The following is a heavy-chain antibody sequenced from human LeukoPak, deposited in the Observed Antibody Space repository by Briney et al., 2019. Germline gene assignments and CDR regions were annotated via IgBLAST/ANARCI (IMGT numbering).Heavy chain of an antibody. V-gene: IGHV1-46*01. Sequence: ASVKASCKASGYTFTSYYMHWVRQAPGQGLEWMGIINPSGGSTSYAQKFQGRVTMTRDTSTSTVYMELSSLRSEDTAVYYCARDIYGSGSYPHYYYMDVWGKGTTVTISS. J-gene: IGHJ6*03. CDR3: ARDIYGSGSYPHYYYMDV. D-gene: IGHD3-10*01. CDR2: INPSGGST. CDR1: GYTFTSYY.